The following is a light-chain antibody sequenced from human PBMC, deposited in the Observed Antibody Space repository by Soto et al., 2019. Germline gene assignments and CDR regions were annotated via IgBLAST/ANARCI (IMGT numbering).Light chain of an antibody. J-gene: IGLJ2*01. CDR2: DVS. V-gene: IGLV2-14*01. Sequence: QSALTQPASVSGSPGQSITISCTATSSDVGGYNYVSWYQQHPGKAPKLMIYDVSNRPSGVSNRFSGSKSGNTASRTISGLQAEDEAEYYCSSYTSSSVVFGGGTKLTVL. CDR3: SSYTSSSVV. CDR1: SSDVGGYNY.